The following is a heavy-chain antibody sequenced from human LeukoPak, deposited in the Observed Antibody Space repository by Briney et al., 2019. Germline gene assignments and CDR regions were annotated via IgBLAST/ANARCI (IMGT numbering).Heavy chain of an antibody. V-gene: IGHV1-69*13. Sequence: GASVKVSCKASGGTFSSYAISWVRQAPGQGLEWMGGIIPIFGTANYAQKFQGRVTITADESTSTAYMELSSLRSEDTAVYYCASWNRIAARSFDYWGQGTLVTVSS. CDR2: IIPIFGTA. CDR1: GGTFSSYA. J-gene: IGHJ4*02. CDR3: ASWNRIAARSFDY. D-gene: IGHD6-6*01.